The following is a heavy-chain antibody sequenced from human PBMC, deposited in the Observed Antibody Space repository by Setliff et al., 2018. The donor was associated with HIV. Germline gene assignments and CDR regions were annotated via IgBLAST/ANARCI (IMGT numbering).Heavy chain of an antibody. V-gene: IGHV1-2*02. CDR3: ARGRWNNGHSGVDY. J-gene: IGHJ4*02. CDR2: INPNSGDT. CDR1: GYTFTRHY. Sequence: GASVKVSCKASGYTFTRHYLHWVRLAPGQGLEWMGWINPNSGDTNYAQKFQGRVTMTRDTSINAAYMELRSLRSDDTAVYYCARGRWNNGHSGVDYWGQGTLVTVSS. D-gene: IGHD2-8*01.